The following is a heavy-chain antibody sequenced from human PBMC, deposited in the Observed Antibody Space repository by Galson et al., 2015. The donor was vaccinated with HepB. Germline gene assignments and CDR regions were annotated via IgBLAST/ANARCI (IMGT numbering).Heavy chain of an antibody. CDR3: ARGIGARPGISYYYMDV. J-gene: IGHJ6*03. CDR1: GYTFTCYD. Sequence: SVKVSCKASGYTFTCYDINWVRQATGQGLEWMGWMNPNSGNTAYAQKFQGRVTMTRNTSISTAYMELSSLKSEDTAVYYCARGIGARPGISYYYMDVWGKGTTVTVSS. CDR2: MNPNSGNT. V-gene: IGHV1-8*01. D-gene: IGHD6-6*01.